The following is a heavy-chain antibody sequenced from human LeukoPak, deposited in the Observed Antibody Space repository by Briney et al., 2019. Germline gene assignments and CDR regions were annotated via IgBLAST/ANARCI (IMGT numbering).Heavy chain of an antibody. J-gene: IGHJ4*02. D-gene: IGHD6-13*01. CDR2: ITWDGDNT. Sequence: GGSLRLSCAASGFTFDDYAMHWVRQPPGKGLEWVSLITWDGDNTYYTDSVKGRFTISRDNSENSLYLQMNSLRAGDTALYYCAKGTSSWHEFDYWGQGTLVTVSS. CDR3: AKGTSSWHEFDY. CDR1: GFTFDDYA. V-gene: IGHV3-43D*03.